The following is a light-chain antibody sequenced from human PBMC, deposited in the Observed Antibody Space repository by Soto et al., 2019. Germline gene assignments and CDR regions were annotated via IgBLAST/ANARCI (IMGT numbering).Light chain of an antibody. CDR1: QSVGTK. Sequence: ETVLTQSPATLSVSPGERATLSCRASQSVGTKLVWYQQKPGQAPRLLMYDASTRATDIPARFSGSGSGTEFTLTISSLQSEDFAVYYCQQFAGWPLTFGRGTEVEIK. V-gene: IGKV3-15*01. CDR2: DAS. CDR3: QQFAGWPLT. J-gene: IGKJ4*01.